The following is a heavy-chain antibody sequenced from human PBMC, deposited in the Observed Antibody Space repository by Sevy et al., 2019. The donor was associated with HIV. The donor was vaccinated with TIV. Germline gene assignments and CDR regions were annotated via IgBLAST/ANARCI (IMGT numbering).Heavy chain of an antibody. CDR2: IRDSGRST. J-gene: IGHJ6*02. CDR3: ARRPDFGVIIPTGVLDV. CDR1: GFTFGTYA. Sequence: GGSLRLSCAGSGFTFGTYAMTWVRRAPVKGLQWVSVIRDSGRSTYYADSVQGRVTISRDNSKNTMHLHMNSLRVEDTATYYCARRPDFGVIIPTGVLDVWGQGTTVTVSS. D-gene: IGHD3-3*01. V-gene: IGHV3-23*01.